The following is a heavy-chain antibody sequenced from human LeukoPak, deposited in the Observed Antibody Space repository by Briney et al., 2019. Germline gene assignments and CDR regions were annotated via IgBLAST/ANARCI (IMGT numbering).Heavy chain of an antibody. CDR3: AKDVSGSIDS. J-gene: IGHJ4*02. Sequence: GGSLRLSCAASGFIFSDYNMHWVRQVPGKGLEWVSIISRDGGRTSYADSVKGRVTISRDNSKNSLYLQMNSLRTEDTAFYYCAKDVSGSIDSWGQGTLVTVSS. D-gene: IGHD5/OR15-5a*01. CDR2: ISRDGGRT. CDR1: GFIFSDYN. V-gene: IGHV3-43*01.